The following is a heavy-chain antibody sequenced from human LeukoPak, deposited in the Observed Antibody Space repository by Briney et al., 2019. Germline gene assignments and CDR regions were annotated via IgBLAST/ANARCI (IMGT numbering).Heavy chain of an antibody. CDR1: GGSINNYY. CDR3: ARRRGDFGSGELDF. J-gene: IGHJ4*02. CDR2: IYYSGAT. D-gene: IGHD3-10*01. V-gene: IGHV4-59*08. Sequence: SETLSLTCTVSGGSINNYYWFWIRQSPGKGLECVGFIYYSGATNYNPSLRSRVTISVDRTKNQFSLKLTSVTAADTAVYYCARRRGDFGSGELDFWGQGTLVNVSP.